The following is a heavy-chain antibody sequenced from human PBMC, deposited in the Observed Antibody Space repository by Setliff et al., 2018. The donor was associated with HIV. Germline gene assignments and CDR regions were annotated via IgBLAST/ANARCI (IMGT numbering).Heavy chain of an antibody. J-gene: IGHJ4*02. Sequence: PSETLSLTCAVYGGSFSGYYWSWIRQPPGKGLEWIGEINHSGSTNDNPSLKSRVTISVDTSKNQFTLKLSSVTAADTAVYYCAIDYDYVWGSYYYYFDYWGQGTLVTVSS. CDR2: INHSGST. V-gene: IGHV4-34*01. CDR3: AIDYDYVWGSYYYYFDY. D-gene: IGHD3-16*01. CDR1: GGSFSGYY.